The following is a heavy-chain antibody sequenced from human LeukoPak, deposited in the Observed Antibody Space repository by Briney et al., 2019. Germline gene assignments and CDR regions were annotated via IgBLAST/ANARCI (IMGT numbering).Heavy chain of an antibody. CDR3: ARFPGSAEYRHYYYMDV. CDR1: GGSISSGYY. CDR2: IYHSGST. J-gene: IGHJ6*03. D-gene: IGHD2-15*01. Sequence: PSETLSLTCTVSGGSISSGYYWGWIRQPPGKGLEWIGSIYHSGSTYYNPSLKSRVTISVDTSKNQFSLKLSSVTAADTAVYYCARFPGSAEYRHYYYMDVWGKGTTVTVSS. V-gene: IGHV4-38-2*02.